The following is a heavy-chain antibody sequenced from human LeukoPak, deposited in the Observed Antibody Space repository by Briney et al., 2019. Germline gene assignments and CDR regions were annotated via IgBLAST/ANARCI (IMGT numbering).Heavy chain of an antibody. CDR3: ARERARYCSSTSCYPLDI. D-gene: IGHD2-2*01. V-gene: IGHV1-18*04. J-gene: IGHJ3*02. CDR1: GYTFTSYG. Sequence: GASVKVSCKASGYTFTSYGISWVRQAPGQGLEWMGWISAYNGNTNYAQKLQGRVTMTTDTSTSTAYMELRSLRSDDTAVYYCARERARYCSSTSCYPLDIWGQGTMVTVSS. CDR2: ISAYNGNT.